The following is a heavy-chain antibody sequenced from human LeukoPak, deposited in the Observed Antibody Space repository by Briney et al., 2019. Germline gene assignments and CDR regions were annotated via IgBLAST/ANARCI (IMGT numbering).Heavy chain of an antibody. CDR3: ARDLGWDSSGYYLPYLIDY. Sequence: ASLTVTCKASGYTFTGYYMHWVRQAPGQGLEWMGWINPNSGGTNYAQKHQGRDTMTRDTSISTAYIELSRLRSDDTAVYYCARDLGWDSSGYYLPYLIDYWGQGTLVTVSS. V-gene: IGHV1-2*02. CDR1: GYTFTGYY. D-gene: IGHD3-22*01. J-gene: IGHJ4*02. CDR2: INPNSGGT.